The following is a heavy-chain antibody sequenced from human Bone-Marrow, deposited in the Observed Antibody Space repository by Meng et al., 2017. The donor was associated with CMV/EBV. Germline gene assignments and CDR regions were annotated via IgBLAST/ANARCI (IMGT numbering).Heavy chain of an antibody. J-gene: IGHJ6*01. D-gene: IGHD1-14*01. CDR2: IYSGGST. Sequence: GESLKISCAASGFTVSSNYMSWVRQAPGKGLEWVSVIYSGGSTYYADSVKGRFTISRDNSKNTPYLQMNSLRAEDTAVYYCARDLRHQPNYNGMDVWGQGTTVTVSS. CDR3: ARDLRHQPNYNGMDV. CDR1: GFTVSSNY. V-gene: IGHV3-53*01.